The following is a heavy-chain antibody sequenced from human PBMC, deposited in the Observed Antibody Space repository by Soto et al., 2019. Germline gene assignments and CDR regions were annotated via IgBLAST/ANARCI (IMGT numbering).Heavy chain of an antibody. J-gene: IGHJ4*02. CDR1: GFTFSSYA. CDR2: IPGSGTST. D-gene: IGHD6-6*01. Sequence: GGSLGLSCAASGFTFSSYAMSWGRQSPGKGLEWVSAIPGSGTSTYYAGSVKGRFTISRDNSKNTLYLQMNSLRVEDTAVYYCAKIGSSSSVSLPLVLLDYWGQGALVTVSS. V-gene: IGHV3-23*01. CDR3: AKIGSSSSVSLPLVLLDY.